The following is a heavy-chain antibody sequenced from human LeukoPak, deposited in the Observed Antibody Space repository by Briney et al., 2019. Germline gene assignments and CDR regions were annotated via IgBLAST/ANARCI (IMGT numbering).Heavy chain of an antibody. J-gene: IGHJ3*02. Sequence: GGSLRLSCAASGFTFSSYGMHWVRQAPGKGLEWVAVIWYDGSNKYYADSVKGRFTISRDNAKNSLYLQMNSLRAEDTAVYYCARDYGGNSGTGAFDIWGQGTMVTVSS. V-gene: IGHV3-33*01. CDR2: IWYDGSNK. CDR3: ARDYGGNSGTGAFDI. D-gene: IGHD4-23*01. CDR1: GFTFSSYG.